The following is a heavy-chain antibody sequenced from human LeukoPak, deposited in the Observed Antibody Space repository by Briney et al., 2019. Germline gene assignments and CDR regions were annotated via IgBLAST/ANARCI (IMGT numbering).Heavy chain of an antibody. J-gene: IGHJ4*02. Sequence: ASVKVSCKASGYAFTGYYMHWVRQAPGQGLEWMGWINPNSGGTNYAQKFQGRVTMTRDTSISTAYMELSRLRSYDTAVYYCARVDLSGYDSFYYFDYWGQGTLVTVSS. CDR1: GYAFTGYY. CDR2: INPNSGGT. CDR3: ARVDLSGYDSFYYFDY. V-gene: IGHV1-2*02. D-gene: IGHD5-12*01.